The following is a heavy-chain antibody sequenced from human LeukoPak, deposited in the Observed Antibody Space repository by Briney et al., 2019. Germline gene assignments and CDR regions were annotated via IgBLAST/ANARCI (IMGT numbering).Heavy chain of an antibody. Sequence: PGGSLRLSCAASGFTFDDYAMNWVRQVPGRGLEWVSGINWNGRITEYADSVKDRFTISRQNTKNSLYLYMNNLGGEDTALYFCARGSVQLWLRDTYYYMDDWGKGTTVTVSS. J-gene: IGHJ6*03. CDR1: GFTFDDYA. CDR2: INWNGRIT. CDR3: ARGSVQLWLRDTYYYMDD. D-gene: IGHD5-18*01. V-gene: IGHV3-20*04.